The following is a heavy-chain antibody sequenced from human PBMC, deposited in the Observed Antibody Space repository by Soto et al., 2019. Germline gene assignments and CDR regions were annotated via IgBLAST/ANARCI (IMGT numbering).Heavy chain of an antibody. CDR1: GFTFSGYG. CDR3: ARDLQQLADYYYYGMDV. D-gene: IGHD6-13*01. Sequence: QVQLVESGGGVVQPGRSLRLSCAASGFTFSGYGMHWVRQAPGKGLEWVAVIWYDGSNKYYADSVKGRFTISRDNSKNTLYLQMNSLRAEDTAVYYCARDLQQLADYYYYGMDVWGQGTTVTVSS. J-gene: IGHJ6*02. CDR2: IWYDGSNK. V-gene: IGHV3-33*01.